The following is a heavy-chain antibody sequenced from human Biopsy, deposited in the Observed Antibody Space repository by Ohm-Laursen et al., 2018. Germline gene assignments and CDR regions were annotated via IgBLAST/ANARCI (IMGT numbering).Heavy chain of an antibody. CDR1: GYTFTDAQ. CDR3: SREQRYYSA. D-gene: IGHD1-26*01. V-gene: IGHV1-2*06. Sequence: ASVTASCKPTGYTFTDAQIHCVREAPGQGLEWMGLVNPKKGDTRYAQKFPGRLTMTRDMSVATAYMELTGVTSDDTAVYFCSREQRYYSAWGQGTLVTVSS. CDR2: VNPKKGDT. J-gene: IGHJ5*02.